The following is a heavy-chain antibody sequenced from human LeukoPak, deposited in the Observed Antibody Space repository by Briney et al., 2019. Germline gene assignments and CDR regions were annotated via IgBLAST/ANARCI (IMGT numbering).Heavy chain of an antibody. CDR1: GYTFTSYG. J-gene: IGHJ5*02. Sequence: SVKLSCEASGYTFTSYGTSSVRQGPGQGHEWMGWITAYNGNTNYAQKLQGRVTMTTDTSTSTAYMELRSLRSDDTAVYYCARTRVYDSSGYYRRGWFDPWGQGTLVTVSS. CDR3: ARTRVYDSSGYYRRGWFDP. D-gene: IGHD3-22*01. V-gene: IGHV1-18*01. CDR2: ITAYNGNT.